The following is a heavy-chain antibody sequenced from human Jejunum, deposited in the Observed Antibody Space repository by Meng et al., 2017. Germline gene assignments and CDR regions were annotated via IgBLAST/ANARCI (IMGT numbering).Heavy chain of an antibody. CDR1: GFTFSSYE. CDR3: AREATTLPDY. V-gene: IGHV3-48*03. J-gene: IGHJ4*02. D-gene: IGHD5-12*01. Sequence: GESLKISCVASGFTFSSYEMNWVRQAPGKGLEWLSYISSSGSTKNYADSVKGRFTISRDNAKNSLFLQINSLRVEDTAVYYCAREATTLPDYWGQGTRVT. CDR2: ISSSGSTK.